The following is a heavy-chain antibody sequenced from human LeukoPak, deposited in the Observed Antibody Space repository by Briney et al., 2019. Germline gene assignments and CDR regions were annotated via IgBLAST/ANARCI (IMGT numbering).Heavy chain of an antibody. Sequence: LPGGSLRLPCAASGFTFSSYAMSWVRQAPGKGLEWVSAISGSGGSTYYADSVKGRFTISRDNSKNTLYLQMNSLRAEDTAVYYCARSGSYYSPFDYWGQGTLVTVSS. D-gene: IGHD3-10*01. CDR1: GFTFSSYA. V-gene: IGHV3-23*01. CDR2: ISGSGGST. J-gene: IGHJ4*02. CDR3: ARSGSYYSPFDY.